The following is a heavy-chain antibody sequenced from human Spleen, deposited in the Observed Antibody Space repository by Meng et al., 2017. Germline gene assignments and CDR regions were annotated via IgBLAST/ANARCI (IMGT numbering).Heavy chain of an antibody. D-gene: IGHD6-19*01. Sequence: VESVDAVTDIGSQVKVPCKASGGTFSIYAISWVRHAPGQGLEWMGGIIPIFGTANYAQKFQGRVTITTDESTSTAYMELSSLRSEDTAVYYCARGVAGWQNDYWGQGTLVTVSS. CDR2: IIPIFGTA. V-gene: IGHV1-69*05. J-gene: IGHJ4*02. CDR1: GGTFSIYA. CDR3: ARGVAGWQNDY.